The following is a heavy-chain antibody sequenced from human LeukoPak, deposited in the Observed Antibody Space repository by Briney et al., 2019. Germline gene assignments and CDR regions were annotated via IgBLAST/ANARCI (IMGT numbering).Heavy chain of an antibody. CDR1: GGSISSDY. V-gene: IGHV4-4*07. J-gene: IGHJ4*02. D-gene: IGHD3-16*01. CDR3: ATGGY. Sequence: SETLSLTCTVSGGSISSDYWSWIRQPAGKGLEWIGRIYASGSTNYNPSLKSRVTMSVDTSKNQFSPELNSVTAADTAVYYCATGGYWGQGTLVTVSS. CDR2: IYASGST.